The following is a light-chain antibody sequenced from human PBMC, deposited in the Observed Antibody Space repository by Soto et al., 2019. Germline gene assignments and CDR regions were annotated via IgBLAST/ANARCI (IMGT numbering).Light chain of an antibody. CDR2: EVS. V-gene: IGLV2-14*01. CDR3: SSYTSTTPVV. CDR1: SNDVGGYTY. J-gene: IGLJ2*01. Sequence: QSALTQPASVSGSPGQSITISCTGTSNDVGGYTYVSWYQQHPGKAPKLMLYEVSHRPSGVSNRFSGSKSGNTASLTISGLQAEDEADYYCSSYTSTTPVVFGGGTKLTVL.